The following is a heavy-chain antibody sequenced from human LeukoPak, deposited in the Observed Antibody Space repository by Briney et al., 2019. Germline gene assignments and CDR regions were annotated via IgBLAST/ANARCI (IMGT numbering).Heavy chain of an antibody. J-gene: IGHJ6*03. CDR2: IRGSGGST. D-gene: IGHD2-15*01. V-gene: IGHV3-23*01. Sequence: GGSLRLSCAASGFTFSSYAMSWVRQAPGKGLEWVSAIRGSGGSTYYADSVKGRFTISRDNSKNTLCLQMNSLRAEDTAVYYCAKNGDRGAYCTGGTCYPYFYYYMDVWGKGPRSPS. CDR3: AKNGDRGAYCTGGTCYPYFYYYMDV. CDR1: GFTFSSYA.